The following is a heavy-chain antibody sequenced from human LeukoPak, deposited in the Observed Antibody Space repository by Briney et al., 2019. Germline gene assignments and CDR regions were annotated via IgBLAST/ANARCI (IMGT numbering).Heavy chain of an antibody. CDR2: MSPNSGDT. CDR1: GYTFTTHD. J-gene: IGHJ4*02. CDR3: VRTPPNWGFDY. V-gene: IGHV1-8*01. D-gene: IGHD3-16*01. Sequence: ASVKVSCRASGYTFTTHDINWVRQATGQGLEWLGWMSPNSGDTGYAQKFQGRVTMTSDSSISTAFMELSSLRSEDTAIYYCVRTPPNWGFDYWGQGTLVTVST.